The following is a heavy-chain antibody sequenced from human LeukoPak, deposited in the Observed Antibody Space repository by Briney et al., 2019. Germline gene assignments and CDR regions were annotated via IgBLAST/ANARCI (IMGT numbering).Heavy chain of an antibody. Sequence: GGSLRLSCAASGFTFSSYWMSWVRQAPGKGLEWVAVISYDGSNKYYADSVKGRFTISRDNSKNTLYLQMNSLRAEDTAVYYCARDPPMNEYYSDYWGQGTLVTVSS. D-gene: IGHD3-22*01. CDR1: GFTFSSYW. V-gene: IGHV3-30*03. CDR3: ARDPPMNEYYSDY. CDR2: ISYDGSNK. J-gene: IGHJ4*02.